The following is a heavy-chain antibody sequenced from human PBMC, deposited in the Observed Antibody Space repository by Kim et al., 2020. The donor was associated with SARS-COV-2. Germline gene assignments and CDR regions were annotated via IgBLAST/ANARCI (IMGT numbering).Heavy chain of an antibody. J-gene: IGHJ4*02. Sequence: GGSLRLSCAASGFTFSSYGMHWVRQAPGKGLEWVAVIWYDGSNKYYADSVKGRFTISRDNSKNTLYLQMNSLRAEDTAVYYCAKDAVGSYYFDYWGQGTLVTVSS. V-gene: IGHV3-33*06. CDR3: AKDAVGSYYFDY. CDR1: GFTFSSYG. D-gene: IGHD1-26*01. CDR2: IWYDGSNK.